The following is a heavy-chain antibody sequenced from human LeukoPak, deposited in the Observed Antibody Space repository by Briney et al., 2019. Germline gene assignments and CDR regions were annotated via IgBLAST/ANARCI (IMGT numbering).Heavy chain of an antibody. V-gene: IGHV1-8*03. Sequence: GASVKVSCKASGYTFTSYDITWARQATGQGLEWMGWMNPNSGNTGYAQKFQGRVTITRNTSISTAYMELSSLRSEDTAVYYCARGAGSYYDFRFDPWGQGTLVTVSS. D-gene: IGHD3-3*01. CDR2: MNPNSGNT. CDR3: ARGAGSYYDFRFDP. J-gene: IGHJ5*02. CDR1: GYTFTSYD.